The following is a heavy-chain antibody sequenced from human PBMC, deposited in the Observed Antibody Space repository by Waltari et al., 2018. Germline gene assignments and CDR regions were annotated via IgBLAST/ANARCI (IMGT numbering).Heavy chain of an antibody. CDR2: IYQTGRT. D-gene: IGHD5-18*01. CDR3: AGSRRNGYSELDF. Sequence: QVQLQESGPGPVKPSGNLSLTCAVSGASISSSNWWTWVRQAPGKGLEWIGEIYQTGRTNHNPALGRRVTMSVDKSKNHFYLTTNAVTAADTAVYYCAGSRRNGYSELDFWGQGTLVTVSS. V-gene: IGHV4-4*02. CDR1: GASISSSNW. J-gene: IGHJ4*02.